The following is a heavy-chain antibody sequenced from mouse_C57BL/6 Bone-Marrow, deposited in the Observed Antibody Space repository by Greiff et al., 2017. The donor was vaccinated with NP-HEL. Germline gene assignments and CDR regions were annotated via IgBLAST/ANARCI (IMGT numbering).Heavy chain of an antibody. CDR3: ERYSPNYEGFAY. D-gene: IGHD1-1*01. V-gene: IGHV7-3*01. Sequence: EVKLVESGGGLVQPGGSLSLSCAASGFTFTDYYMSWVRQPPGKALEWLGFIRNKANGYTTEYSASVKGRFTISRDNSKSILYLQMNALRAEDSATDYCERYSPNYEGFAYWGQGTLVTVSA. J-gene: IGHJ3*01. CDR2: IRNKANGYTT. CDR1: GFTFTDYY.